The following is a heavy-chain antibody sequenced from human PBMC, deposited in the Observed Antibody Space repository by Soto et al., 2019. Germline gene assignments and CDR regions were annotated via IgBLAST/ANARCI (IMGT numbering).Heavy chain of an antibody. CDR1: GGSVSSGSYQ. CDR2: IHVSGST. J-gene: IGHJ6*02. V-gene: IGHV4-61*01. CDR3: ARDGHGMDV. Sequence: PSETLSLTCTVSGGSVSSGSYQWTWIRQPPGKGLEWIGYIHVSGSTNDNPSLKGRVTMSIDTSKNQFSLKLSSVTAADTAVYYCARDGHGMDVWGQGTKVNV.